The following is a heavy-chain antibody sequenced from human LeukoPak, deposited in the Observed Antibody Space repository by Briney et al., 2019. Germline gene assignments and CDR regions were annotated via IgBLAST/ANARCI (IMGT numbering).Heavy chain of an antibody. Sequence: GSVRLSCAASGVIVSRNFMSWVRQAPGKGLQWVAIMYAGGTTDYSDSVRGRFHISRDSTNNTLSLQINSLRAEDTAVYYCARGSGSGWPLDRWGQGALVTVSS. V-gene: IGHV3-53*01. D-gene: IGHD6-19*01. CDR3: ARGSGSGWPLDR. CDR1: GVIVSRNF. J-gene: IGHJ5*02. CDR2: MYAGGTT.